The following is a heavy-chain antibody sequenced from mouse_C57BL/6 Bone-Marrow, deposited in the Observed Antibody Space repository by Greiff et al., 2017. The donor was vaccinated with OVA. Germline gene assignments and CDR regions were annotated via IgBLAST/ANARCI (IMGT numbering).Heavy chain of an antibody. CDR1: GFTFSSYA. V-gene: IGHV5-9-1*02. D-gene: IGHD2-4*01. J-gene: IGHJ3*01. CDR3: TRVGYDYSWFAY. Sequence: EVMLVESGAGLVKPGGSLKLSCAASGFTFSSYAMSWVRQTPEKRLEWVAYISSGGDYIYYADTVKGRFTISRDNARNTLYLQMSSLKSEDTAMYYCTRVGYDYSWFAYWGQGTLVTVSA. CDR2: ISSGGDYI.